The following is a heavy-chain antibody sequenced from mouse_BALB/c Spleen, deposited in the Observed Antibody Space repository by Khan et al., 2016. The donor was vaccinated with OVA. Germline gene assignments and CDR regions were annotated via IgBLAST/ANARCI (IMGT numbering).Heavy chain of an antibody. Sequence: QIQLVQSGPELKKPGETVKISCKASGYTFTNYGMNWVKQTPGKALKWMGWINTYTGEPTYADDFKGRFAFSLETSANTAYLQINNLKNEDTATYCGAKPTNYSYALDYWGQGTSVTVSS. CDR2: INTYTGEP. V-gene: IGHV9-3-1*01. CDR1: GYTFTNYG. D-gene: IGHD4-1*02. J-gene: IGHJ4*01. CDR3: AKPTNYSYALDY.